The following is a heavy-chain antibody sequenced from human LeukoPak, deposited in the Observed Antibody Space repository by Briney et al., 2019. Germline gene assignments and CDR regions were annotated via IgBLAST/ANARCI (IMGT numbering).Heavy chain of an antibody. CDR1: GFSFSNAW. J-gene: IGHJ4*02. Sequence: PGGSLRLSCATSGFSFSNAWMNWVRQAPGKGLEWVSAISGSDYSTYYADSVKGRFTISRDNSKNTLYLQMNSLRAEDTAVYYCAKVTTLTSYYIDYWGQGTLVTVSS. V-gene: IGHV3-23*01. D-gene: IGHD4-17*01. CDR2: ISGSDYST. CDR3: AKVTTLTSYYIDY.